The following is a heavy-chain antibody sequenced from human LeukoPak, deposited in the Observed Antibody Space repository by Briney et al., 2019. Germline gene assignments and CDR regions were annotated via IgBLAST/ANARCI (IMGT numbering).Heavy chain of an antibody. D-gene: IGHD2-21*01. Sequence: GGSLRLSCAASGFTFSSYSMNWVRQAPGKGLEWVSSITSVNSYIYYSDSVKGRFTISRDNAKNSLYLQMNSLRAEDTAVYYCVRDSSVVPFDYGGQGTLVTVSS. J-gene: IGHJ4*02. V-gene: IGHV3-21*01. CDR2: ITSVNSYI. CDR1: GFTFSSYS. CDR3: VRDSSVVPFDY.